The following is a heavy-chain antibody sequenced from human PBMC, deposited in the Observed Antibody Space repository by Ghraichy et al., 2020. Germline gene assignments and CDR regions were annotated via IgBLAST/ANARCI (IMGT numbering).Heavy chain of an antibody. J-gene: IGHJ6*02. V-gene: IGHV3-23*01. CDR3: AKGYGSGRDYYGMDV. CDR2: ISGSGGST. Sequence: GGSLRLSCAASGFTFSSYAMSWVRQAPGKGLEWVSAISGSGGSTYYADSVKGRFTISRDNSKNTLYLQMNSLRAEDTAVYYCAKGYGSGRDYYGMDVWGQGTTVTVSS. D-gene: IGHD3-10*01. CDR1: GFTFSSYA.